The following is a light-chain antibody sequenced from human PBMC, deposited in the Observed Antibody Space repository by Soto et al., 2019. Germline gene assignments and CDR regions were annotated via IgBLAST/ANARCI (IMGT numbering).Light chain of an antibody. V-gene: IGKV1-5*01. J-gene: IGKJ1*01. CDR3: QHYNSYWT. Sequence: IHMNHSPSTLPASVADRFTINCRASQTISSWLAWYQQKPRKAPKLLIYDASSLESGVPSRFSGSGSGTEFTLTISSLQPDDFATYYCQHYNSYWTFGQGTKVDIK. CDR1: QTISSW. CDR2: DAS.